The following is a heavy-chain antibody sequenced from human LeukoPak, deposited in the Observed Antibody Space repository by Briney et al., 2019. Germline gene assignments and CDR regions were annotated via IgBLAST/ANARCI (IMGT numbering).Heavy chain of an antibody. Sequence: GGSLRLSCAASGFTFSDYYMSWIRQAPGKGLEWVSYISSSGSTIYYADSVKDRFTIFRDNAKNSLYLQMNSLRAEDTAVYYCARDRDFYDYVWGSYPYGMDVWGQGTTVTVSS. J-gene: IGHJ6*02. V-gene: IGHV3-11*01. D-gene: IGHD3-16*02. CDR1: GFTFSDYY. CDR3: ARDRDFYDYVWGSYPYGMDV. CDR2: ISSSGSTI.